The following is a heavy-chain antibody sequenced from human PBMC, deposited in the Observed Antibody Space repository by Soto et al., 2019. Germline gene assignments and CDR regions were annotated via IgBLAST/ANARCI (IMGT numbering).Heavy chain of an antibody. V-gene: IGHV4-31*03. CDR2: INYSGTT. J-gene: IGHJ6*02. D-gene: IGHD1-26*01. Sequence: QVQLQESGPGRVKPSQTLSLTCSVSGGSFSSDSFIWSWVRQFPGKGLEWIGYINYSGTTYYNPSLRSRITMSVDTSKNQFSLNLSSVTAADTAVYYCARDHKWDGMDVWGQGTTVTVSS. CDR1: GGSFSSDSFI. CDR3: ARDHKWDGMDV.